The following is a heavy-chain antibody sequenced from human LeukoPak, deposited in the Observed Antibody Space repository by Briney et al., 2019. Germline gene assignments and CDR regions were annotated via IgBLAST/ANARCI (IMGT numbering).Heavy chain of an antibody. J-gene: IGHJ2*01. V-gene: IGHV4-59*08. CDR3: ARVSGRFTWYFDL. CDR2: IYYRGST. Sequence: SETLSLTCTVSGGSISNYYWSWIRQFPGKGLEWIGYIYYRGSTNYNPSLKSRVTISLDTSTNQFSLKLSSVTAADTAVYYCARVSGRFTWYFDLWGRGTLVTVSS. CDR1: GGSISNYY.